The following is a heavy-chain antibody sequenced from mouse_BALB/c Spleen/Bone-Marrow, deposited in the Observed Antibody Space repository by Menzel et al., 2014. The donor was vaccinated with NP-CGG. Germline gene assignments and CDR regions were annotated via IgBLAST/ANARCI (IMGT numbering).Heavy chain of an antibody. CDR3: ARAGTTASAWFAY. CDR2: ISSGGST. V-gene: IGHV5-6-5*01. CDR1: GFTFSSYA. J-gene: IGHJ3*01. Sequence: EVQRVESGGGLVKPGGSLKLSCAASGFTFSSYAMSWVRQTPEKRLEWVASISSGGSTYYPDSVKGRFTISRDNARNILYLLMSSLRSEDTAMYYCARAGTTASAWFAYWGQGTLVTVSA. D-gene: IGHD1-2*01.